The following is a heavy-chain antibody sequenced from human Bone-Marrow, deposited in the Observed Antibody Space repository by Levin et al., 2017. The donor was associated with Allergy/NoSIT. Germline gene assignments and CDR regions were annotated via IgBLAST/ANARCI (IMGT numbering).Heavy chain of an antibody. CDR3: AKDDYCSSSSCYPRRGFDY. Sequence: GGSLRLSCAGSGFTFNIYAMSWVRQAPGKGLEWVSTISDNGGSTYYADSVKGRFTISRDNFENTLYLQMNSLRAEDTAVYYCAKDDYCSSSSCYPRRGFDYWGQGTLVTVSS. V-gene: IGHV3-23*01. D-gene: IGHD2-2*01. J-gene: IGHJ4*02. CDR2: ISDNGGST. CDR1: GFTFNIYA.